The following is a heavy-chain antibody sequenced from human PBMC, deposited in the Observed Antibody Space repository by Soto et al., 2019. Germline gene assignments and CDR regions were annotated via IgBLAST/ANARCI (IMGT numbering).Heavy chain of an antibody. CDR2: IYYSGSP. Sequence: SETLSLTCTVSGGSLSSSSYYWGWIRQPPGKGLEWIGSIYYSGSPYYNPSLKSRVTISVDTSKNQFSLKLSSATAADTAVYYCARQSDYDFWSGYYTHYYGMDVWGQGTTVTVSS. V-gene: IGHV4-39*01. J-gene: IGHJ6*02. CDR1: GGSLSSSSYY. CDR3: ARQSDYDFWSGYYTHYYGMDV. D-gene: IGHD3-3*01.